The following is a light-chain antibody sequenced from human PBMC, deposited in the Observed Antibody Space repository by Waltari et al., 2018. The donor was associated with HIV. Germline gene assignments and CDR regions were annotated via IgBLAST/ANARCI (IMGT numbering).Light chain of an antibody. CDR2: KDS. CDR1: ALPKKY. V-gene: IGLV3-25*03. CDR3: QSADSSGTWV. J-gene: IGLJ3*02. Sequence: SYELTQPPTVSVSPGQTARITRSGDALPKKYAYWYQQKPGQAPVLVIYKDSERPSGIPERFSGSSSGTIVTLTISGVQTEDEADYYCQSADSSGTWVFGGGTKLTVL.